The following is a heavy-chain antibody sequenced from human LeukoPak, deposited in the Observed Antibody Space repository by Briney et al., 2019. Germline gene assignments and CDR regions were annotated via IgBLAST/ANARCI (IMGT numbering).Heavy chain of an antibody. J-gene: IGHJ4*02. V-gene: IGHV4-39*07. CDR1: GASISGSGYY. Sequence: SETLSLTCAVSGASISGSGYYWGWIRQPPGKGLEWIGNIYSSGSTYYNASLKSRVTISVDKSKNQFSLKLSSVTAADTAVYYCARKVGVVVMTYYFDYWGQGTLVTVSS. CDR3: ARKVGVVVMTYYFDY. CDR2: IYSSGST. D-gene: IGHD3-22*01.